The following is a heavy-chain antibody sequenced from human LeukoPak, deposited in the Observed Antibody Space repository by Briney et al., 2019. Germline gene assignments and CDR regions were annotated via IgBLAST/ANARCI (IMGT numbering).Heavy chain of an antibody. Sequence: PSETLSLTCTVSGGSIRSTTYHWGWIRQPPGKGLEWIGSIYYSGSTYYNPSLKSRVTILIDTSKNQFSLNLSSVTAADTAVYYCARDLGPYNWGVIYYYYYMDVWGKGTTVTVSS. CDR2: IYYSGST. J-gene: IGHJ6*03. V-gene: IGHV4-39*07. CDR3: ARDLGPYNWGVIYYYYYMDV. CDR1: GGSIRSTTYH. D-gene: IGHD1-20*01.